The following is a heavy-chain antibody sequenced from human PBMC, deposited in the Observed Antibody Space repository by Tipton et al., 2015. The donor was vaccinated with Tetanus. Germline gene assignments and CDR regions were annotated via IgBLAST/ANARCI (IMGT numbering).Heavy chain of an antibody. CDR3: ARGSDIVVVPGVTRADWFDP. CDR2: VSYSGST. V-gene: IGHV4-39*07. D-gene: IGHD2-2*01. CDR1: GGSISGSSYY. Sequence: TLSLTCSVSGGSISGSSYYWSWIRQPPGKGLEWIASVSYSGSTYYNPSLKSRVTMSLDTSKNQFSLKLTSVTAADTAMYYCARGSDIVVVPGVTRADWFDPWGQGTLVTVSS. J-gene: IGHJ5*02.